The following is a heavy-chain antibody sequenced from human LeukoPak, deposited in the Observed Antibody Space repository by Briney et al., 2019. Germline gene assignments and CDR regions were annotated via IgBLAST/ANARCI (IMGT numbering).Heavy chain of an antibody. CDR1: GGSISSGSYY. D-gene: IGHD2-21*01. CDR2: MYYSGST. V-gene: IGHV4-39*01. J-gene: IGHJ4*02. Sequence: SETLSLTCTVSGGSISSGSYYWGWIRQPPGKGLEWIGNMYYSGSTYYNPSLKSRVTISVDTSNNQFSLKLSSVTAADTAVYYCARSLHISAPFDVWGQGTLVTVSS. CDR3: ARSLHISAPFDV.